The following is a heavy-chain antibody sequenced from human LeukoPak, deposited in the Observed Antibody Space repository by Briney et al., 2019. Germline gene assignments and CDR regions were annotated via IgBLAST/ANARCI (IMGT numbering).Heavy chain of an antibody. V-gene: IGHV1-18*01. CDR3: ARDQLVPYYYGSGSSEMNFDY. CDR2: ISAYNGNT. CDR1: GYTFTSYG. Sequence: ASVKVSCKASGYTFTSYGISWVRQAPGQGLEWMGWISAYNGNTNYAQKLQGRVTMTTDTSTRTAYMELRSLRSDDTAVYYCARDQLVPYYYGSGSSEMNFDYWGQGTLVAVSS. D-gene: IGHD3-10*01. J-gene: IGHJ4*02.